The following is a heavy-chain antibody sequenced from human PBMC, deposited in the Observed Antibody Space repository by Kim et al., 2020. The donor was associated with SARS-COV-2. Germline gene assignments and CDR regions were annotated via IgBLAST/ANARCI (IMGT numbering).Heavy chain of an antibody. CDR3: ARVLTSGWSYFDY. CDR1: GFTFSSYS. D-gene: IGHD6-19*01. V-gene: IGHV3-21*01. CDR2: ISSSGSYI. Sequence: GGSLRLSCAASGFTFSSYSMNWVRQAPGKGLEWISSISSSGSYIYYADSMKGRFTISRDNARASLYLQMNSLRAEDTAVYDCARVLTSGWSYFDYWGQGTLVTVSS. J-gene: IGHJ4*02.